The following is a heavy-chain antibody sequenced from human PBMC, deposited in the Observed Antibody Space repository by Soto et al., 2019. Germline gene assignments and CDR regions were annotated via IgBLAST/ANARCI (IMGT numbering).Heavy chain of an antibody. D-gene: IGHD3-22*01. CDR1: GFTFSSYG. CDR2: IWYDGSTK. Sequence: QVQLVESGGGVVQPGGSLRLSCAASGFTFSSYGMHWVRQAPGKGLEWVAVIWYDGSTKQYADSVKGRFAISRDNSKNTLYLQLNSLRAEDTAIYYCARNPFSNFDSSAYSDYWGQGTLVTVSS. V-gene: IGHV3-33*01. CDR3: ARNPFSNFDSSAYSDY. J-gene: IGHJ4*02.